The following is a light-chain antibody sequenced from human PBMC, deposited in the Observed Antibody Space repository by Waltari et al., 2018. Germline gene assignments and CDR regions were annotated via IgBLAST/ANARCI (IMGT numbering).Light chain of an antibody. Sequence: SSELTQDPAVSVAMGQTVWIPCQGDSLRAYYANWYHQKPGQAPLLVMYGKNNRPSGIPDRFSGSYSGDTASLTITGAQAEDEGAYYCNSRDSSGHPFVFGTGTKLTVL. J-gene: IGLJ1*01. CDR1: SLRAYY. V-gene: IGLV3-19*01. CDR3: NSRDSSGHPFV. CDR2: GKN.